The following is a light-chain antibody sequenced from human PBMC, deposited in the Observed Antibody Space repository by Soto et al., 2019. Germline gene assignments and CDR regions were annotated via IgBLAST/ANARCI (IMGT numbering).Light chain of an antibody. Sequence: EIVLTQSPGTLSLSPGERATLSCRASQSVSSSYLGWYQQKPGQAPRLLIYGASSRATGIPDRFSGSGSGTGFTLTTSRLAPEDFAVYYCQQYGSSLYTFGQGTKLEI. V-gene: IGKV3-20*01. CDR1: QSVSSSY. J-gene: IGKJ2*01. CDR3: QQYGSSLYT. CDR2: GAS.